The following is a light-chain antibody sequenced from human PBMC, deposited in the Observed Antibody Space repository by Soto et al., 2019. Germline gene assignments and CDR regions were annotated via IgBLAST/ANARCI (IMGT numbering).Light chain of an antibody. CDR1: QSIRRD. Sequence: EIVMTQSPATLSVSPGERATLSCRASQSIRRDLVWYQQKPGQAPRLLIYGASTRATGIPARFSGSGSGTEFTLTISSLQPEDFAVYYGQQYTDWRWGTFVGGAK. CDR2: GAS. J-gene: IGKJ4*01. CDR3: QQYTDWRWGT. V-gene: IGKV3-15*01.